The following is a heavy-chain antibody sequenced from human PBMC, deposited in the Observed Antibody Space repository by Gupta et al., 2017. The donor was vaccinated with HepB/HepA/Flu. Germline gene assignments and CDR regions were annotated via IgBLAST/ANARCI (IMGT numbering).Heavy chain of an antibody. V-gene: IGHV4-59*02. CDR1: DGSVSSYY. CDR2: IYYSGST. J-gene: IGHJ3*02. CDR3: AIPGGGSWENPFHI. D-gene: IGHD2-15*01. Sequence: QVQLQESGPGLVKPSETLSLTCTVSDGSVSSYYWSWIRQPPGKGLEWIGYIYYSGSTNYNPSLKSRVTISVDMSKNQFSLKLSSVTAADTAVYYCAIPGGGSWENPFHIWGQGTMVTVSS.